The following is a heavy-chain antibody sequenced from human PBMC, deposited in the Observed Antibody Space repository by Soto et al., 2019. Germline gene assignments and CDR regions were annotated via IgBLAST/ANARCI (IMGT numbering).Heavy chain of an antibody. Sequence: QVQLVESGGGVVRPRRSLRLSCAASGFTFSSYAMHWVRQAPGKGLEWVAVISYDGSNKYYADSVKGRFTISRDNSKNTLYLQMNSLRLEDTAVYYCARPLWRDDYNWGYFDLWGRGTLVTVSS. J-gene: IGHJ2*01. CDR2: ISYDGSNK. CDR1: GFTFSSYA. CDR3: ARPLWRDDYNWGYFDL. D-gene: IGHD4-4*01. V-gene: IGHV3-30-3*01.